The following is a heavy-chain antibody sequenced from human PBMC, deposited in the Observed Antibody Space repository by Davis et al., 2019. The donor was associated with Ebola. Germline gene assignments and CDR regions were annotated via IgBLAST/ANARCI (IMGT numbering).Heavy chain of an antibody. J-gene: IGHJ6*02. CDR2: IHYSGST. CDR3: ARLVTIFGVMDV. Sequence: SETLSLTCTVSGASISSYYWSWIRQPPGKGLEWIGYIHYSGSTNYSPSLKSRVTISVDTSKNQISLRLSSVTAADTAVYYCARLVTIFGVMDVWGQGTTVTVSS. V-gene: IGHV4-59*08. CDR1: GASISSYY. D-gene: IGHD3-3*01.